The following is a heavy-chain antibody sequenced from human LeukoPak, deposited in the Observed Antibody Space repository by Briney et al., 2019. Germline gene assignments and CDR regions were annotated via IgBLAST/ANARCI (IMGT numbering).Heavy chain of an antibody. CDR2: ISWDGGST. CDR1: GFTFDDYA. Sequence: GGSLRLSCAASGFTFDDYAMHWVRQAPGKGLEWVSLISWDGGSTYYADSAKGRFTISRDNSKNSLYLQMNSLRAEDTALYYCAKEGQGYYMDVWGKGTTVTVSS. V-gene: IGHV3-43D*03. J-gene: IGHJ6*03. CDR3: AKEGQGYYMDV.